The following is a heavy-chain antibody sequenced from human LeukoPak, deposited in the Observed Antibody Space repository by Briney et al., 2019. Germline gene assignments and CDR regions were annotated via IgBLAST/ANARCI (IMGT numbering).Heavy chain of an antibody. V-gene: IGHV3-21*01. Sequence: GGSLRLSCAASGFTFSSYSMNWVRQAPGKGLEWVSSISSSSSYIYYADSVKGRFTISRDNAKNSLYLQMNSLRAEDTAVYYCAKGGTRISSSSDYWGQGTLVTVSS. D-gene: IGHD6-6*01. CDR2: ISSSSSYI. CDR3: AKGGTRISSSSDY. CDR1: GFTFSSYS. J-gene: IGHJ4*02.